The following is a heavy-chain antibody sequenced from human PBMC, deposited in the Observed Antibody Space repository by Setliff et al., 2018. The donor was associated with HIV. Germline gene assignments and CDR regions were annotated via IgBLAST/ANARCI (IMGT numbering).Heavy chain of an antibody. CDR1: GGSISTSNW. CDR2: IIHSGGT. V-gene: IGHV4-4*02. D-gene: IGHD2-15*01. Sequence: SETLSLTCTVSGGSISTSNWWGWIRQTPGKGLEWIGEIIHSGGTNYNRSLKSRVTISVDTSKNQFSLNLSSVTAADTTVYYCARGGLGVVGAIDYWSQGTLVTVSS. CDR3: ARGGLGVVGAIDY. J-gene: IGHJ4*02.